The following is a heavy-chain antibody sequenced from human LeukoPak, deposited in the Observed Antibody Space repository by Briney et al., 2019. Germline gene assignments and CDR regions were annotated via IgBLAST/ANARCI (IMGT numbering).Heavy chain of an antibody. CDR3: ARDPDYGDPY. Sequence: GGSXRLSCTVSGFTLTXHYXXXHRQSXERXXEWXSXXXSXXRTTXXADSVXXRFTIXXXNRKNSVYLQMSSLRADDTAVYYCARDPDYGDPYWGQGTLVTVSS. CDR1: GFTLTXHY. D-gene: IGHD4-17*01. CDR2: XXSXXRTT. V-gene: IGHV3-11*01. J-gene: IGHJ4*02.